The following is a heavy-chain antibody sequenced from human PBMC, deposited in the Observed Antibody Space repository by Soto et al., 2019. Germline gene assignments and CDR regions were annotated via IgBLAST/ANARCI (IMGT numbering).Heavy chain of an antibody. D-gene: IGHD6-19*01. CDR3: ARDHNVAVAGYNGEFDY. Sequence: PSETLSLTCTVSGGSISSYYWSWIRQPPGKGLEWIGYIYYSGSTNYNPSLKSRVTISVDASKNQFSLKLSSVTAADTAVYYCARDHNVAVAGYNGEFDYWGQGTLVTVSS. V-gene: IGHV4-59*01. J-gene: IGHJ4*02. CDR2: IYYSGST. CDR1: GGSISSYY.